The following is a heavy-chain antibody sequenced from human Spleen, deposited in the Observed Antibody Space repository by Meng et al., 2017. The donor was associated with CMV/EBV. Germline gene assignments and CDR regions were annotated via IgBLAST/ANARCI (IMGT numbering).Heavy chain of an antibody. J-gene: IGHJ4*02. CDR2: INHSGST. Sequence: CAVYGGSFSGYYWSWIRQPPGKGLEWTGEINHSGSTNYNPSLKSRVTISVDTSKNQFSLKLSSVTAADTAVYYCARASMVRGVPIDYWGQGTLVTVSS. V-gene: IGHV4-34*01. CDR3: ARASMVRGVPIDY. D-gene: IGHD3-10*01. CDR1: GGSFSGYY.